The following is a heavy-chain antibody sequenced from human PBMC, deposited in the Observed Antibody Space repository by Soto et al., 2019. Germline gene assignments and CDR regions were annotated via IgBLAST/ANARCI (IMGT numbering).Heavy chain of an antibody. V-gene: IGHV3-48*01. J-gene: IGHJ6*02. CDR2: IHSSSSII. CDR1: GLTFTSYS. CDR3: AKGRSYYYYYGVDV. Sequence: AGGSLRLSCAASGLTFTSYSMNWVRQAPGKGLEWVSFIHSSSSIIYYADSVKGRFTISRDNSKSTLYLQMNSLRAEDTALYYCAKGRSYYYYYGVDVWGQGTTVTVSS.